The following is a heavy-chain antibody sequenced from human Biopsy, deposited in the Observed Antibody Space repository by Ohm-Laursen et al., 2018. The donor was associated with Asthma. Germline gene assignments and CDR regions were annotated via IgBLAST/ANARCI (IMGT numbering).Heavy chain of an antibody. V-gene: IGHV1-69*13. Sequence: SVKVSCNAPGGTFSNFAISWVRQAPGQGLEWLGGIMTVFGTTNYAQKFPGRVTITADESTSTAYMEVTSLRSEDTAIYYCARCQVGYSSGWSLLLKKIYYSGMDVWGQGTAVTVSS. CDR2: IMTVFGTT. CDR3: ARCQVGYSSGWSLLLKKIYYSGMDV. CDR1: GGTFSNFA. J-gene: IGHJ6*02. D-gene: IGHD6-19*01.